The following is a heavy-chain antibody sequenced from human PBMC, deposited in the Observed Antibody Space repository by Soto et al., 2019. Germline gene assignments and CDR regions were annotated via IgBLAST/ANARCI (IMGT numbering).Heavy chain of an antibody. CDR1: GFAFSSSA. CDR3: AATFDSGYYDFGGHPW. Sequence: SVKVSFKASGFAFSSSAIPWVRQARGQPLEWIGCIVVGSGKTDYTHNLQARVTITRDKSTSTAYMELSGLRSEDTAVYYCAATFDSGYYDFGGHPWWGQGTLVTVSS. D-gene: IGHD3-22*01. CDR2: IVVGSGKT. J-gene: IGHJ4*02. V-gene: IGHV1-58*02.